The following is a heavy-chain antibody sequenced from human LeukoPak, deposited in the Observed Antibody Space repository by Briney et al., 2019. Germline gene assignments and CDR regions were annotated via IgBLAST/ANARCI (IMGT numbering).Heavy chain of an antibody. J-gene: IGHJ4*02. Sequence: PGGSLGLSCAASGFTFSSYGMHWVRQAPGKGLEWVAVISYDGSNKYYADSVKGRFTISRDNSKNTLYLQMNSLRAEDTAVYYCARDSELALFDYWGQGTLVTVSS. CDR1: GFTFSSYG. CDR3: ARDSELALFDY. V-gene: IGHV3-30*03. D-gene: IGHD5-24*01. CDR2: ISYDGSNK.